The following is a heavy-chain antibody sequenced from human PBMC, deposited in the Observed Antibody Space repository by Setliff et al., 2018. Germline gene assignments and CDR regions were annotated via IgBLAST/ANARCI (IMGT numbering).Heavy chain of an antibody. CDR2: VYHSGGT. D-gene: IGHD5-12*01. CDR3: ARHVKVATEYFDC. J-gene: IGHJ4*02. V-gene: IGHV4-39*01. CDR1: GGSISSGSDY. Sequence: SETLSLTCTVSGGSISSGSDYWAWIRQPPGKGLEWLGTVYHSGGTYYNPSLKSRVTMAVDTSKNLFSLKLNSVTAADTALYYCARHVKVATEYFDCWGQGTLVTVSS.